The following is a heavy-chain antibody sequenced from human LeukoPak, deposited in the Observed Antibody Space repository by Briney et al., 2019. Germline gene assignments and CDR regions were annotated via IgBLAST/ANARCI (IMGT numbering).Heavy chain of an antibody. CDR1: VYTFTGYY. Sequence: ASVKVSCKASVYTFTGYYMHWVRQAPGQGLEWMGWINPNSGGTNYAQKFQGRVTMTRDTSISTAYMELSRLRSDDTAVNYCARDSAGDFDYWGQGTLVTVSS. V-gene: IGHV1-2*02. D-gene: IGHD6-19*01. CDR2: INPNSGGT. CDR3: ARDSAGDFDY. J-gene: IGHJ4*02.